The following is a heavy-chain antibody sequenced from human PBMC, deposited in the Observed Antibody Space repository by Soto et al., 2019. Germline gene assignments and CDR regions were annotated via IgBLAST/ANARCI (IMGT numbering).Heavy chain of an antibody. V-gene: IGHV4-39*01. J-gene: IGHJ4*02. D-gene: IGHD1-26*01. Sequence: SETLSLTCTVSGGSISSSSYYWCWIRQPPGKGLEWIGSIYYSGSTNYNPSLKSRVTISVDTSKNQFSLKLSSVTAADTAVYYCASHGVVGATADRSFDFWGQGTLVTVSS. CDR3: ASHGVVGATADRSFDF. CDR2: IYYSGST. CDR1: GGSISSSSYY.